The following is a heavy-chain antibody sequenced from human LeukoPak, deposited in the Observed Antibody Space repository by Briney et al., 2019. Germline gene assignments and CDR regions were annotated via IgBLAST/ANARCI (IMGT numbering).Heavy chain of an antibody. D-gene: IGHD3-10*01. CDR1: SGSVTSYY. J-gene: IGHJ4*02. V-gene: IGHV4-4*07. Sequence: SETLSLTCTVSSGSVTSYYWNWVRQPAGKGLEWVGRIYNSGNTWYNPSLQSRVSMSIDTSKNQFSLSLASVTAADAAVYYCARDIGNYYGSVYHYYFDFWGQGIVVSVSS. CDR2: IYNSGNT. CDR3: ARDIGNYYGSVYHYYFDF.